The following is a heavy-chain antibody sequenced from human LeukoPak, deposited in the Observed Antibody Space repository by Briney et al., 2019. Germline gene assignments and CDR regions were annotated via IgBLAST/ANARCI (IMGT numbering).Heavy chain of an antibody. CDR2: IYPCGST. D-gene: IGHD6-6*01. V-gene: IGHV4-4*09. CDR3: ARHCGAARCFDS. CDR1: GGSISSYY. Sequence: SETLSRTCTVSGGSISSYYWSWIRQPPGKGLEWIGYIYPCGSTNYNPSLKSRVTIPVATSKNQFSLKLSSVTAADTAVHSCARHCGAARCFDSWGQGTLVTVSS. J-gene: IGHJ4*02.